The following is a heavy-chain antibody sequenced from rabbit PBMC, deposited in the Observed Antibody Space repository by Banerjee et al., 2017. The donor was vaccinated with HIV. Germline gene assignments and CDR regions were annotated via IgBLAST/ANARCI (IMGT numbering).Heavy chain of an antibody. Sequence: QSLEESGGDLVKPGASLTLTCTASGFSFSSSYYMCWVRQAPGKGLEWIACIYAGSSGSTYYASWAKGRFTISKTSSTTVTLQMTSLTAADTATYFCARAGYYPGDVYAFNLWGPGTLVTV. J-gene: IGHJ4*01. D-gene: IGHD6-1*01. V-gene: IGHV1S40*01. CDR3: ARAGYYPGDVYAFNL. CDR1: GFSFSSSYY. CDR2: IYAGSSGST.